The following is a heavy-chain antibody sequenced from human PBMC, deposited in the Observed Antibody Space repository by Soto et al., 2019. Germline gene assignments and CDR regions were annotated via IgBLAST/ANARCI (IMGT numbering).Heavy chain of an antibody. CDR1: GGSISSYY. J-gene: IGHJ4*02. Sequence: SETLSLTCTVSGGSISSYYWSWIRQPPGKGLEWIGYIYYSGSTNYNPSLKSRVTISVDTSKNQFSLKLSSVTAADTAVYYCARVGGSGSSDYFDYWGQGTLVTVSS. CDR2: IYYSGST. D-gene: IGHD3-10*01. CDR3: ARVGGSGSSDYFDY. V-gene: IGHV4-59*01.